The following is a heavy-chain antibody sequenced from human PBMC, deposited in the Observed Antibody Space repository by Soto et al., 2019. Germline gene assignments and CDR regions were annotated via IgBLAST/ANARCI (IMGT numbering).Heavy chain of an antibody. J-gene: IGHJ4*02. CDR2: IWYDGSNK. CDR3: ARDSGISDY. CDR1: GFTFSSYG. V-gene: IGHV3-33*01. D-gene: IGHD1-26*01. Sequence: QVQLVESGGGVVQPGRSLRLSCAASGFTFSSYGMHWVRQAPGKGLEWVAVIWYDGSNKYYADSVKGRFTISRDNSKNTLYLQMNSLRAEATAVYYCARDSGISDYWGQGTLVTVSS.